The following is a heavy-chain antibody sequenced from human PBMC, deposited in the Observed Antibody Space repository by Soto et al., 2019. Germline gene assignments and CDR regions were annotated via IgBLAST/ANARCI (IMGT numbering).Heavy chain of an antibody. CDR3: ARERGFTYYYDSSGHRERYFDY. CDR1: GGSFSGYY. V-gene: IGHV4-34*01. D-gene: IGHD3-22*01. J-gene: IGHJ4*02. Sequence: NTVSLTCADHGGSFSGYYWSWIRQPPGKGLEWIGEINHSGSTNYNPSLKSRVTISVDTSKNQFSLELSSVTAADTAVYYCARERGFTYYYDSSGHRERYFDYWGQGTLVTVSS. CDR2: INHSGST.